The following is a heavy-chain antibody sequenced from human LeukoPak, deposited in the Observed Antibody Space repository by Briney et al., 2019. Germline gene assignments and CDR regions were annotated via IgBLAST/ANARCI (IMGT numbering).Heavy chain of an antibody. D-gene: IGHD2-2*01. CDR3: ARDPYRYCSSTSCYYFDY. Sequence: GGSLRLSCAASGFTFSGYAMHWVRQAPGKGLEWVAVISYDGSNKYYADSVKGRFTISRDNSKNTLYLQMNSLRAEDTAVYYCARDPYRYCSSTSCYYFDYWGQGTLVTVSS. CDR2: ISYDGSNK. CDR1: GFTFSGYA. J-gene: IGHJ4*02. V-gene: IGHV3-30*04.